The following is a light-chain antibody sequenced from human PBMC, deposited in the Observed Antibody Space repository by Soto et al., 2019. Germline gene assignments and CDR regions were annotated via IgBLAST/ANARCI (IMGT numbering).Light chain of an antibody. CDR2: KDS. CDR3: QVWDSSTRV. V-gene: IGLV3-1*01. Sequence: SSELSQSPSVSVSPGQTASITCSGDRLGNKYVCWYQQKPGQSPVLVIYKDSKRPSGIPERFSGSNSGNTATLTISGTQAMDEADYYCQVWDSSTRVFGGGTKLTVL. CDR1: RLGNKY. J-gene: IGLJ3*02.